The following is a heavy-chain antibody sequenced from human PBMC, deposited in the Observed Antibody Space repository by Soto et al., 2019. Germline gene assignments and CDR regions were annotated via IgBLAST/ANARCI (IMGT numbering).Heavy chain of an antibody. J-gene: IGHJ6*02. CDR1: GFTFSSYG. Sequence: GGSLRLSCAASGFTFSSYGMHWVRQAPGKGLEWVAVIWYDGSNKYYADSVKGRFTISRDNSKNTLYLQMNSLRAEDTAVYYCAREAYYRKGMDVWGQGTTVTVSS. D-gene: IGHD3-10*01. CDR3: AREAYYRKGMDV. V-gene: IGHV3-33*01. CDR2: IWYDGSNK.